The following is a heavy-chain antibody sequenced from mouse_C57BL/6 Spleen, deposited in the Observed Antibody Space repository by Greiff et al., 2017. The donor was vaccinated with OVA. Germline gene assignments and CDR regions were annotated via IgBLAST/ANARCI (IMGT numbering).Heavy chain of an antibody. V-gene: IGHV1-50*01. Sequence: QVQLQQPGAELVKPGASVKLSCKASGYTFTSYWMQWVKQRPGQGLEWIGEIDPSDSYTNYNQKFKGKATLTVDTSSSTAYMQLSSLTSEDSAVYYCARREIPFAYWGQGTLVTVSA. CDR2: IDPSDSYT. CDR3: ARREIPFAY. J-gene: IGHJ3*01. CDR1: GYTFTSYW.